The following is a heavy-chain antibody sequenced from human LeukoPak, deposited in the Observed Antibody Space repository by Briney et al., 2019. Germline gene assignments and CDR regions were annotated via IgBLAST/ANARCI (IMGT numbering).Heavy chain of an antibody. CDR1: GFTFSSYA. CDR2: ISGSGGST. D-gene: IGHD3-10*01. CDR3: AKDLGRHYGSGSYSDY. V-gene: IGHV3-23*01. Sequence: GGSLRLSCAASGFTFSSYAMSWVRQAPGKGLEWVSAISGSGGSTYYADSVKGRFTISRDNSKNTLYLQMNSLGAEDTAVYYCAKDLGRHYGSGSYSDYWGQGTLVTVSS. J-gene: IGHJ4*02.